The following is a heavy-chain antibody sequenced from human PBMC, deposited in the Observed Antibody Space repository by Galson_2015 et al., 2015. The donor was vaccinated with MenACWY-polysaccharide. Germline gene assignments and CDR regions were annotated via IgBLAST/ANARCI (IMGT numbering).Heavy chain of an antibody. Sequence: SLRLSCAASGFTFSSYSMNWVRQAPGKGLEWVSYISSSSGNIYYADSVKGRFTISRDNAKNSLYLQMNSLRAEDTAVYYCARERSDYDFWSGYVGYWGQGTLVTVSS. J-gene: IGHJ4*02. D-gene: IGHD3-3*01. CDR2: ISSSSGNI. CDR3: ARERSDYDFWSGYVGY. V-gene: IGHV3-48*01. CDR1: GFTFSSYS.